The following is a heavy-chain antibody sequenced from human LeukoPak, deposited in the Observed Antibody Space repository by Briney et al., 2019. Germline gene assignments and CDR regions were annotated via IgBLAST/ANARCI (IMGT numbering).Heavy chain of an antibody. CDR3: ARAPLGFCSGGTCKRHFDY. CDR1: GGSIRSTTHY. Sequence: PSETLSLTCTVSGGSIRSTTHYWGWIRQPPGKGLEWIGYINYSGSTSYNPSFKSRATISVDTAKSQFSLKLSSVSAADTAVYYCARAPLGFCSGGTCKRHFDYWGQGTLVTVS. V-gene: IGHV4-30-4*08. D-gene: IGHD2-15*01. J-gene: IGHJ4*02. CDR2: INYSGST.